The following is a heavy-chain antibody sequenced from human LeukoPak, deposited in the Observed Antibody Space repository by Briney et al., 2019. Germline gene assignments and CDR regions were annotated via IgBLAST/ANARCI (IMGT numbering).Heavy chain of an antibody. CDR3: AKRVSTGAYYFDY. CDR2: IWYDGSNK. V-gene: IGHV3-33*06. J-gene: IGHJ4*01. CDR1: GFIFSSYG. D-gene: IGHD6-25*01. Sequence: GGSLRLSCAASGFIFSSYGMHWVRQAPGKGLEWVAVIWYDGSNKYYADSVKGRFTISRDNSKNTLYLQTNSLRADDTAVYYCAKRVSTGAYYFDYWGQGTLVTVSS.